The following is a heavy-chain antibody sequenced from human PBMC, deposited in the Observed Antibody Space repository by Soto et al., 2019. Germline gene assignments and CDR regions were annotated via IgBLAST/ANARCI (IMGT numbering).Heavy chain of an antibody. J-gene: IGHJ4*02. CDR3: EPRPGGGGY. D-gene: IGHD1-26*01. CDR1: GFTVSNNY. V-gene: IGHV3-53*01. Sequence: EVQLVESGGGLIQPGGSLRLSCAVSGFTVSNNYMSWVRQAPGKGLEGVSVIYSGGYTAYGDSVKGRFTISRDNSKNTLSLQKYTRRPHDPAVYFWEPRPGGGGYWGQGTLVTVSS. CDR2: IYSGGYT.